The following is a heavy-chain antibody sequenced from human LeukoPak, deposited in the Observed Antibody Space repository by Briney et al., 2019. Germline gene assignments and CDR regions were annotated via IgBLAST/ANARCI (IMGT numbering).Heavy chain of an antibody. V-gene: IGHV4-4*09. Sequence: PSETLPLTCTVSGGSISSFHWTWIRQSPRKGLEWIGYIYTNGSTNYNPSLKSRVTLSVDASKNQFSLKLISVTAADTAVYYCARLSQYQLLFYYFYYYMDVWGKGTTVIVSS. CDR1: GGSISSFH. D-gene: IGHD2-2*01. CDR2: IYTNGST. J-gene: IGHJ6*03. CDR3: ARLSQYQLLFYYFYYYMDV.